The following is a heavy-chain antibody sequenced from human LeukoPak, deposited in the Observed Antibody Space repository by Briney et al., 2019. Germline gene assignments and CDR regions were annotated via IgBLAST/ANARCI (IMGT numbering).Heavy chain of an antibody. D-gene: IGHD4-17*01. J-gene: IGHJ5*02. Sequence: ASVKVSCKASGYTFTSYYMHWVRQATGQGLEWMGWMNPNSGNAGYAQKFQGRVTMTRNTSISTAYMELSSLRSEDTAVYYCARGRDYGDLNWFDPWGQGTLVTVSS. CDR3: ARGRDYGDLNWFDP. CDR1: GYTFTSYY. V-gene: IGHV1-8*02. CDR2: MNPNSGNA.